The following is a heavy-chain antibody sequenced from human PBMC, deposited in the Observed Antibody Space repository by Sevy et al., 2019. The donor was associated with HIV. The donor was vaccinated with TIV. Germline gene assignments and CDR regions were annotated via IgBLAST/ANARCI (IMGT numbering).Heavy chain of an antibody. CDR3: ARASGTKLNILTGYYYYYGMDV. CDR1: GFTFSSYW. D-gene: IGHD3-9*01. Sequence: GGSLRLSCAASGFTFSSYWMSWVRQAPGKGLEWVANIKQDGSEKYYVDSVKGRFTIARDNAKNPLYLQMNSLRAEDTAVYYCARASGTKLNILTGYYYYYGMDVWGQGTTVTVSS. J-gene: IGHJ6*02. V-gene: IGHV3-7*01. CDR2: IKQDGSEK.